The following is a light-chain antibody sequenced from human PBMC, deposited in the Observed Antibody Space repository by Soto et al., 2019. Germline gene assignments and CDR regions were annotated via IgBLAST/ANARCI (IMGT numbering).Light chain of an antibody. J-gene: IGLJ1*01. V-gene: IGLV2-14*01. CDR3: SSYTSSSTPYV. CDR2: EVS. CDR1: SSDVGGYNY. Sequence: QSALTQPASVSGSPGQSITISCTGTSSDVGGYNYVSWYQQHPGKAPKLMIYEVSNRPSGVSNRFSGSTSGNTASLTISGLQAEDVADYYCSSYTSSSTPYVFGTGTKVTVL.